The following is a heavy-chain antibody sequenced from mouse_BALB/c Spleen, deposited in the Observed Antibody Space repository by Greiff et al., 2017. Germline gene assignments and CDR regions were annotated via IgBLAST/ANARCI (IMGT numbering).Heavy chain of an antibody. D-gene: IGHD2-4*01. V-gene: IGHV1-77*01. CDR1: GYTFTDYV. CDR3: ARRLYDYSYAMDY. J-gene: IGHJ4*01. Sequence: VQLQQSGPELVKPGASVKMSCKASGYTFTDYVISWVKQRTGQGLEWIGEIYPGSGSTYYNEKFKGKATLTADKSSNTAYMQLSSLTSEDSAVYFCARRLYDYSYAMDYWGQGTSVTVSS. CDR2: IYPGSGST.